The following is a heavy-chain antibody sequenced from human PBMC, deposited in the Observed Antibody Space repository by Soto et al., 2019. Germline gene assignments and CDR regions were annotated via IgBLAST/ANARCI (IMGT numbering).Heavy chain of an antibody. Sequence: GESLKLSCKGSGYNFAGYWIAWVLQMPGKGLELMGIIYPSDSDTRYRPSFQGQVTISADKSISSAYLQWSSLRASDTAMYYCARGGVSTRTFDYWGQGTPVTVSS. CDR3: ARGGVSTRTFDY. V-gene: IGHV5-51*01. CDR1: GYNFAGYW. CDR2: IYPSDSDT. D-gene: IGHD3-3*01. J-gene: IGHJ4*02.